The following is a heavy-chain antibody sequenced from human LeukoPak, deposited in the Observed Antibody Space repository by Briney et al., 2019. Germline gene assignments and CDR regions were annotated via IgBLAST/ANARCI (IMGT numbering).Heavy chain of an antibody. Sequence: PSQTLSLTCAVSGGSISSGGYSWRWIRQPPGKGLEWIGYIYHSGSTYYNPSLKSRVTISVDRSKNQFSLKLSSVTAADTAVYYCARGGYGDYAFDIWGQGTMVTVSS. CDR2: IYHSGST. CDR3: ARGGYGDYAFDI. V-gene: IGHV4-30-2*01. CDR1: GGSISSGGYS. J-gene: IGHJ3*02. D-gene: IGHD4-17*01.